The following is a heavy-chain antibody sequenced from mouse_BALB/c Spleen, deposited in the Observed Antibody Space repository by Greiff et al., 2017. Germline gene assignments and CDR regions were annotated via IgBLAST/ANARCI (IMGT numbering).Heavy chain of an antibody. CDR2: INPSNGGT. J-gene: IGHJ2*01. D-gene: IGHD3-2*02. V-gene: IGHV1S81*02. CDR1: GYTFTSYY. CDR3: TRSGSHY. Sequence: VQRVESGAELVKPGASVKLSCKASGYTFTSYYMYWVKQRPGQGLEWIGEINPSNGGTNFNEKFKSKATLTVDKSSSTAYMQLSSLTSEDSAVYYCTRSGSHYWGQGTTLTVSS.